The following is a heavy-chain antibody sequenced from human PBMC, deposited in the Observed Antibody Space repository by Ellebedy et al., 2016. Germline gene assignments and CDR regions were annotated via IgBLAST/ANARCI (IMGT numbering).Heavy chain of an antibody. CDR3: ARDQTRSLVPAAMGDYYYYYGMDV. D-gene: IGHD2-2*01. Sequence: GESLKISCAASGFTVSSNYMSWVRQAPGKGLEWVSVIYSGGSTYYADSVKGRFTISRDNSKNTLYLQMNSLRAEDTAVYYCARDQTRSLVPAAMGDYYYYYGMDVWGQGTTVTVSS. CDR2: IYSGGST. J-gene: IGHJ6*02. CDR1: GFTVSSNY. V-gene: IGHV3-53*01.